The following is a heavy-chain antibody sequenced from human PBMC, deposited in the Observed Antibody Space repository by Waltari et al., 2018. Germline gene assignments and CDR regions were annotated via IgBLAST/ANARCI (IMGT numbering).Heavy chain of an antibody. V-gene: IGHV1-69*12. CDR2: IIPIFGTT. J-gene: IGHJ4*02. D-gene: IGHD1-1*01. CDR3: GRGGDGYNWGH. Sequence: QVQLVQSGAEVKKPGSSVKVSCKASGGTFSSYAISWVRQAPGQGLEWMGGIIPIFGTTNYRTKFQGRVTITADESTGTGYMEVRSLRTEETAGYFRGRGGDGYNWGHWGQGTLVTVSS. CDR1: GGTFSSYA.